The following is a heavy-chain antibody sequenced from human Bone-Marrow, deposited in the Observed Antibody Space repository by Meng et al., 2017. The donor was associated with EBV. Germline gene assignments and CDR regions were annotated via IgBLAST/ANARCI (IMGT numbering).Heavy chain of an antibody. CDR3: ARGSSFCSGGSCFEN. V-gene: IGHV4-30-4*01. D-gene: IGHD2-15*01. CDR2: MYYNGIT. J-gene: IGHJ4*02. Sequence: QVQLQGSGPGLVKPSQTLSLTCAVSGGSISTGYYYWTWIRQPPGKGLEWIGYMYYNGITYYNPSLKSRVTISGDSSKNQFSLKLTSVTAADTAVYFCARGSSFCSGGSCFENWGQGTLVTVSS. CDR1: GGSISTGYYY.